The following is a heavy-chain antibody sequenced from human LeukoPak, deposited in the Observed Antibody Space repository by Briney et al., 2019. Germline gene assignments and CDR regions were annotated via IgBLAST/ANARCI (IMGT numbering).Heavy chain of an antibody. CDR2: MNPNSGNT. CDR1: GYTFTSYD. V-gene: IGHV1-8*01. Sequence: GASVKVSCKASGYTFTSYDINWVRQATGQGLEWMGWMNPNSGNTGYAQKFQGRVTMTRNTSISTAYMELSSLRSEDTAVYYCARVGSGVGWYSSSWYWFDPWSQGTLVPVSS. D-gene: IGHD6-13*01. CDR3: ARVGSGVGWYSSSWYWFDP. J-gene: IGHJ5*02.